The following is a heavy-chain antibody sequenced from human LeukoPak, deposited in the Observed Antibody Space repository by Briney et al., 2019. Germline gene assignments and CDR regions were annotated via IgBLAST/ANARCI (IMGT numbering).Heavy chain of an antibody. V-gene: IGHV3-30*01. D-gene: IGHD1-20*01. CDR3: ARVSPSYNWNAESLDY. CDR1: GFTFSSYA. J-gene: IGHJ4*02. Sequence: GGSLRLSCAASGFTFSSYAMHWVRQAPGKGLEWVAVISYDGSNKYYADSVKGRFTISRDNSKNTLYLQMNSLRAEDTAVYYCARVSPSYNWNAESLDYWGQETLVTVSS. CDR2: ISYDGSNK.